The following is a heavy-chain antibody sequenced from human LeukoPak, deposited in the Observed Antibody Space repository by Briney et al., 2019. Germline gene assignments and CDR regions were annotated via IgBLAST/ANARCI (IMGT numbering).Heavy chain of an antibody. J-gene: IGHJ4*02. Sequence: GASVKVSCKASGYTFTSYGISWVRQAPGQGLEWMGWISAYNGNTNYAQKLQGRVTMTTDTSTSTAYMELRSLRSDDTAVYYCARGLNYYDSSGPTDYWGQGTLVTVSS. CDR3: ARGLNYYDSSGPTDY. D-gene: IGHD3-22*01. CDR1: GYTFTSYG. V-gene: IGHV1-18*01. CDR2: ISAYNGNT.